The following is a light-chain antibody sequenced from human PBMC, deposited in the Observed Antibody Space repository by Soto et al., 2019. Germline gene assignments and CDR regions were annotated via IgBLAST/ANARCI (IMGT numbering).Light chain of an antibody. J-gene: IGKJ2*01. CDR3: QQYGSSTYT. CDR1: QSVSSTY. CDR2: GAS. V-gene: IGKV3-20*01. Sequence: ETVLTQSPGTLSSSPGERATLSCRARQSVSSTYLAWYQQKPGQAPRLLIYGASSRATGIPDRFSGSGSGTDFTLTISRLEPEDFAVYYCQQYGSSTYTFGQGTKLEIK.